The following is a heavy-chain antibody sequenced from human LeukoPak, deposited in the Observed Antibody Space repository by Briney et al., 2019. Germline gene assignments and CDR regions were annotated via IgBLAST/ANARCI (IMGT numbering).Heavy chain of an antibody. V-gene: IGHV4-39*01. CDR2: IYYSGST. Sequence: SETLPLTCTVSGGSNSSSSYYWGWIRQPPGKGLEWIGSIYYSGSTYYNPSLKSRVTISVDTSKNQFSLKLSSVTAADTAVYYCARHKYQLLLHWYFDLWGRGTLVTVSS. D-gene: IGHD2-2*01. J-gene: IGHJ2*01. CDR3: ARHKYQLLLHWYFDL. CDR1: GGSNSSSSYY.